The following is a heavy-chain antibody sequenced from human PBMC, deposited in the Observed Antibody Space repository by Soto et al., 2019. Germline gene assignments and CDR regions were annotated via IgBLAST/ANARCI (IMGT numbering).Heavy chain of an antibody. CDR3: ARDQTTRGEVRPPGY. J-gene: IGHJ4*02. CDR1: GYAFTSYG. V-gene: IGHV1-18*04. D-gene: IGHD1-7*01. CDR2: ISAYNGHT. Sequence: QVQLVQSGPEVKKPGASVKISCKASGYAFTSYGFSWVRQAPGQGLEWMGWISAYNGHTHYAQNLQGRVTMTTDTSTTTAYMELRSLRSDDTAVYYCARDQTTRGEVRPPGYWGQGTLVTVSS.